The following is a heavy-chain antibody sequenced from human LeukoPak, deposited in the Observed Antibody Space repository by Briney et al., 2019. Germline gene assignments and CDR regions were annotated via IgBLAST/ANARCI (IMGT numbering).Heavy chain of an antibody. CDR2: ISYSGNT. V-gene: IGHV4-59*08. D-gene: IGHD4-23*01. CDR3: ARHGGGIDY. Sequence: ASETLSLTCTVSGGSINSYYWSWIRQPPGKGLEWIGYISYSGNTNYNPSLKSRVTISVDTSKNQFSLKLSSVTAADTAVYYCARHGGGIDYWGQGTLVTVSS. CDR1: GGSINSYY. J-gene: IGHJ4*02.